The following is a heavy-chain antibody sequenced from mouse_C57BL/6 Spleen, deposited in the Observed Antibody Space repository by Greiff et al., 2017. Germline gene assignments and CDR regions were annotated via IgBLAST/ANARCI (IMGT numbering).Heavy chain of an antibody. CDR2: IYPGDGDT. V-gene: IGHV1-82*01. Sequence: VQLQQSGPELVKPGASVKISCKASGYAFSSSWMNWVKQRPGKGLEWIGRIYPGDGDTNYNGKFKGKATLTADQSSSTAYMQLSSLTSEDSAVYFCARELGGAYWGQGTLVTVSA. CDR1: GYAFSSSW. J-gene: IGHJ3*01. D-gene: IGHD4-1*01. CDR3: ARELGGAY.